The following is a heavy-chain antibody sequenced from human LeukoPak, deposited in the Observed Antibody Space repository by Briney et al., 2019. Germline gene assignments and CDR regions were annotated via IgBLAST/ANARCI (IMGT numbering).Heavy chain of an antibody. CDR1: GFTFSDYY. V-gene: IGHV3-11*01. J-gene: IGHJ5*02. CDR2: ISSSGSTI. Sequence: GGSLRLSCAASGFTFSDYYMGWIRQAPGKGLEWVSYISSSGSTIYYADSVKGRFTISRDNAKNSLYLQMDSLRAEDTAVYYCARDLGSSWPPLAGWFDPWGQGTLVTVSS. D-gene: IGHD6-13*01. CDR3: ARDLGSSWPPLAGWFDP.